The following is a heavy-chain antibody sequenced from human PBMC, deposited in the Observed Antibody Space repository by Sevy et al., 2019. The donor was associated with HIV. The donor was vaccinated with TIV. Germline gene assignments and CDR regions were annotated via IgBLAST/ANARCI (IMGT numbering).Heavy chain of an antibody. CDR3: ARRDYYGYSDS. CDR2: IYYSGSA. J-gene: IGHJ4*02. V-gene: IGHV4-39*01. Sequence: SETLSLTCTVSGGSISSSNYYWGWIRQPPGKGLEWIGTIYYSGSAYYNSSLESRVTIFIDTSNNQFSLRLSSVTAADTAVYYCARRDYYGYSDSWGQGTLVTVSS. CDR1: GGSISSSNYY. D-gene: IGHD3-3*01.